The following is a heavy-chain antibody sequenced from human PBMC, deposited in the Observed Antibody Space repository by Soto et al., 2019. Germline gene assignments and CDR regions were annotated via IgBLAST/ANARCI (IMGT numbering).Heavy chain of an antibody. V-gene: IGHV3-23*01. J-gene: IGHJ4*02. CDR1: GFTFSSYA. CDR2: ISGSGGST. CDR3: AKGPEITMIVVVISPFDY. D-gene: IGHD3-22*01. Sequence: PGESLTISCAASGFTFSSYAMSWVRQAPGKGLEWVSAISGSGGSTYYADSVKGRFTISRDNSKNTLYLQMNSLRAEDTAVYYCAKGPEITMIVVVISPFDYWGQGTLVTVSS.